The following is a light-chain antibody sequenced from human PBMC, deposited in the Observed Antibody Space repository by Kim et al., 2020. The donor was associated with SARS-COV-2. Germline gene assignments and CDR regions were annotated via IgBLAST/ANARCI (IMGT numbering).Light chain of an antibody. V-gene: IGKV1-12*01. Sequence: DIQMTQSPSSVSASVGDRVIITCRASQDIRRWLAWYQQKAGKAPNLLIHDASSLQSGVPSRFSGSVSGTDFTLTISSLQPEDFATYYCVQALSFPLTFGGGTKVDIK. CDR2: DAS. J-gene: IGKJ4*01. CDR1: QDIRRW. CDR3: VQALSFPLT.